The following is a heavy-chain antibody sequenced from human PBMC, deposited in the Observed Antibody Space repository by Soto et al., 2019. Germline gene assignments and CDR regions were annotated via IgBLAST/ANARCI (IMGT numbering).Heavy chain of an antibody. CDR3: AKDLRYYGMDV. Sequence: GGSLRLSCAASGFTFGTYWMSWVRQPPGKGLEWVANIKQDGSEKYYVDSVKGRFTLSRDNAKNSLHLQMDSLRAEDTAMYYCAKDLRYYGMDVWGQGTTVTVSS. J-gene: IGHJ6*02. CDR1: GFTFGTYW. CDR2: IKQDGSEK. V-gene: IGHV3-7*01.